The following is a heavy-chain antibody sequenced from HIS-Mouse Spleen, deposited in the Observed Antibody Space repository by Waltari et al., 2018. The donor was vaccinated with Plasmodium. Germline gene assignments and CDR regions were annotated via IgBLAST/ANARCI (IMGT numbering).Heavy chain of an antibody. CDR2: IYYSGST. J-gene: IGHJ4*02. V-gene: IGHV4-39*01. CDR1: GGSISSSSYY. Sequence: QLQLQESGPGLVKPSETLSLTCTVYGGSISSSSYYWGWIRQPPGKGLEWIGSIYYSGSTYYNPSLKSRVTISVDTSKNQFSLKLSSVTAADTAVYYCARRGGSYYYFDYWGQGTLVTVSS. D-gene: IGHD1-26*01. CDR3: ARRGGSYYYFDY.